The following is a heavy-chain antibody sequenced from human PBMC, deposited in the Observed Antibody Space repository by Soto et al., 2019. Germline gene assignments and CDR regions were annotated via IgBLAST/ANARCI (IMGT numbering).Heavy chain of an antibody. V-gene: IGHV4-4*07. CDR1: SGSINSFY. D-gene: IGHD1-7*01. CDR3: ARDRIIGTSYSDY. CDR2: IHSSGTT. J-gene: IGHJ4*02. Sequence: SETLSLTCTVSSGSINSFYWSWIRQPAGKGLEWIGRIHSSGTTNYNPSLKSRVTMSVDTTRNQFSLKLTSVTAADTAVYYCARDRIIGTSYSDYWGQGVLVTVSS.